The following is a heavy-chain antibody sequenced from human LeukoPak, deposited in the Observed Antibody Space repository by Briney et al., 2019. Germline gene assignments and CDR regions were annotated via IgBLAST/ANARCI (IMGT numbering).Heavy chain of an antibody. CDR1: GLIFSSYS. CDR2: ISSSSSYI. J-gene: IGHJ6*03. CDR3: ARDRGGYDGGYYYYMDV. D-gene: IGHD5-12*01. V-gene: IGHV3-21*01. Sequence: GGSLRLSCAASGLIFSSYSMNWVRQAPGKGLEWVSSISSSSSYIYYADSVKGRFTISRDNAKNSLYLQMNSLRAEDTAVYYCARDRGGYDGGYYYYMDVWGKGTTVTVSS.